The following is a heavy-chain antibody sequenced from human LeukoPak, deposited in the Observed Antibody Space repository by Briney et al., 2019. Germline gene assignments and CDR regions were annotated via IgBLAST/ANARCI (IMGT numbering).Heavy chain of an antibody. D-gene: IGHD2-15*01. CDR1: GGSISTYY. V-gene: IGHV4-59*01. J-gene: IGHJ4*02. CDR2: IHHSGST. CDR3: ARGSYCSGGTCMFDY. Sequence: SETLSLTCTVSGGSISTYYWNWIRQPPGKGLEWIGHIHHSGSTNYNPSLKSRVTISVDTSKNEFSLKLSSVTAADTAVYFCARGSYCSGGTCMFDYWGQGTLVTVSS.